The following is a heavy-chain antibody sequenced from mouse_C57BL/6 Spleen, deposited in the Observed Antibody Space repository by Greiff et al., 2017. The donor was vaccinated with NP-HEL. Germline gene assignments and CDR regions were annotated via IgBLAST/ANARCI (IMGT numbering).Heavy chain of an antibody. V-gene: IGHV1-69*01. Sequence: QVQLKQPGAELVMPGASVKLSCKASGYTFTSYWMHWVKQRPGQGLEWIGEIDPSDSYTNYNQKFKGKSTLTVDKSSSTAYMQLSSLTSEDSAVYYCARSSFITTVVDAMDYWGQGTSVTVSS. CDR1: GYTFTSYW. J-gene: IGHJ4*01. CDR2: IDPSDSYT. D-gene: IGHD1-1*01. CDR3: ARSSFITTVVDAMDY.